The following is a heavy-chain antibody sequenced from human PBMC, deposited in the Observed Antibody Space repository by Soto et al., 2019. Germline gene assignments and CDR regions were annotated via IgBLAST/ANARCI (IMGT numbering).Heavy chain of an antibody. Sequence: SGPTLVNPTQTLTLTCSFSGFSLSAYGVRVIWFRQPPGETLEWLALIHWNDDKRYSPYLKSRLTITKDTSKNQVVLTLTNLDPLDTGTYFCAHTKDSSGFLTSWGQGILVTVAS. J-gene: IGHJ5*02. CDR1: GFSLSAYGVR. D-gene: IGHD3-22*01. CDR2: IHWNDDK. V-gene: IGHV2-5*01. CDR3: AHTKDSSGFLTS.